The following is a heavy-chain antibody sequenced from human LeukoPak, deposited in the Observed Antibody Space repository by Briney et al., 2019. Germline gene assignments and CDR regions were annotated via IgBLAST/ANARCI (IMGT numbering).Heavy chain of an antibody. CDR3: ARDLSRRDSNSFFLYDYFMDV. V-gene: IGHV1-2*06. D-gene: IGHD4-11*01. J-gene: IGHJ6*03. CDR1: GYTFTGYY. CDR2: INPNSGGT. Sequence: ASVKVSCKASGYTFTGYYMHWVRQAPGQGLEWMVRINPNSGGTTYAQKFQGRVTMTRDTSISTAYMELSRLRSDDTAVYYCARDLSRRDSNSFFLYDYFMDVWGKGTTVTVSS.